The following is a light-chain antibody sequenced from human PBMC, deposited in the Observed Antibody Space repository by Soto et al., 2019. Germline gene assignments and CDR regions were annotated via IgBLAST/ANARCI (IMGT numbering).Light chain of an antibody. Sequence: QSVLTQPASVSGSPGQSLTISCTGTSSDIGGYNYDSWYQQHPGEAPKLIISEVSNRPSDVSHRFSGSKSGNTASLIISGLQAEDEADYYCSSYTINFTVIFGGGTKVTVL. CDR1: SSDIGGYNY. CDR3: SSYTINFTVI. CDR2: EVS. J-gene: IGLJ2*01. V-gene: IGLV2-14*01.